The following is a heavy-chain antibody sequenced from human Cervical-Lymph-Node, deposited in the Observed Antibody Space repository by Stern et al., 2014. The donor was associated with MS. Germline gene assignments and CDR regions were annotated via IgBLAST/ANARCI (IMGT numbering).Heavy chain of an antibody. Sequence: QVQLVQSGPGLVKPSQTLSLTCSVSGGSIISGSSYWSWIRQHPGKGLEWIAYIHYSGNTYYNSSLKSRVHLSADTSKNQFSLELSSVTAADTAVYYCARLSSDAFDIWGQGTLVTVSS. V-gene: IGHV4-31*03. J-gene: IGHJ3*02. CDR3: ARLSSDAFDI. CDR1: GGSIISGSSY. CDR2: IHYSGNT.